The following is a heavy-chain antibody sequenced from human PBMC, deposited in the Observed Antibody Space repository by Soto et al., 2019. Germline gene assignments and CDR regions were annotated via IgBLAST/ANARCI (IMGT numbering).Heavy chain of an antibody. CDR1: GGTFSSYA. CDR2: IIPIFGTA. J-gene: IGHJ6*02. D-gene: IGHD6-19*01. CDR3: ARGIAVAGTDYYYYGMDV. V-gene: IGHV1-69*01. Sequence: QVQLVQSGAEVKKPGSSVKVPCKASGGTFSSYAISWVRQAPGQGLEWMGGIIPIFGTANYAQKFQGRVTITADESTSTAYMELSSLRSEDTAVYYCARGIAVAGTDYYYYGMDVWGQGTTVTVSS.